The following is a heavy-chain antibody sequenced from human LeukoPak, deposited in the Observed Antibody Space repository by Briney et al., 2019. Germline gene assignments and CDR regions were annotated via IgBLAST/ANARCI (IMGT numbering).Heavy chain of an antibody. V-gene: IGHV1-46*01. Sequence: ASVKVSCKASGYTFTSYYMHWVRRAPGQGLEWMGIINPSGGSTSYAQKFQGRVTMTRDTSTSTVYMELSSLRSEDTAVYYCASALEAMTTDTSFDPWGQGTLVTVSS. D-gene: IGHD4-17*01. J-gene: IGHJ5*02. CDR3: ASALEAMTTDTSFDP. CDR1: GYTFTSYY. CDR2: INPSGGST.